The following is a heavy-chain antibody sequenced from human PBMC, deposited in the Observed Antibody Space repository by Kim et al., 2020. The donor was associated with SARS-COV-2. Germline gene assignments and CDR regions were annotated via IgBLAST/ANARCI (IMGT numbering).Heavy chain of an antibody. Sequence: GGSLRLSCAVSGFTFNDHYMDWVRQAPGKGLEWVGRCRNKANSYTTEYAASVKGRFTISRDDSKNSLSLQMNSLKTEDTAVYYCARGESSGYSDYWGQGT. J-gene: IGHJ4*02. V-gene: IGHV3-72*01. CDR1: GFTFNDHY. CDR2: CRNKANSYTT. D-gene: IGHD3-22*01. CDR3: ARGESSGYSDY.